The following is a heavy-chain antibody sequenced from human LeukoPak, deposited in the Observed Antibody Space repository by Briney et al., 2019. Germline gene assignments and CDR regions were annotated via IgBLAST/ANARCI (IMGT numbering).Heavy chain of an antibody. CDR3: TRDGWLGLWFDY. D-gene: IGHD2-21*02. CDR1: GFTLRSYD. J-gene: IGHJ5*01. CDR2: ISSRGSTT. Sequence: PGGSLRLSCEGSGFTLRSYDMNWVRQAPGKGLEWVAYISSRGSTTYYADSVKGRVTGSRENAKSSLYLEMNSLRVEDTAVYYCTRDGWLGLWFDYWGQGTLVTVSS. V-gene: IGHV3-48*03.